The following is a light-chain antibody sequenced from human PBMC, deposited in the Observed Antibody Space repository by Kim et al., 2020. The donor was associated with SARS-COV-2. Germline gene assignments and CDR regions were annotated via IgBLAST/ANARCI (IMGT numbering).Light chain of an antibody. V-gene: IGLV2-11*01. J-gene: IGLJ2*01. Sequence: QSALTQPRSVSGSPGQSVTISCTGTSSDVGNYQYVSWYQQYPGKAPKLIIYDVTKRPSGVPDRFSGSKSGNTASLTISGLQAEDEGDYYCCSYAGSFIWIFGGGSKLTVL. CDR2: DVT. CDR3: CSYAGSFIWI. CDR1: SSDVGNYQY.